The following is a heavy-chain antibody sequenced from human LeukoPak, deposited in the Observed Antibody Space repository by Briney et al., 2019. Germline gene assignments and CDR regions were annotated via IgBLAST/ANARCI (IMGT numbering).Heavy chain of an antibody. CDR3: TRENDFGVVLYDY. D-gene: IGHD3-3*01. Sequence: SLRLSCTASGFTFGDYAMSWFRQAPGKGLEWVGFIRSKAYGGTTEYAASVKGRFTISRDDSKSIAYLQMNSLKTEDTAVYYCTRENDFGVVLYDYWGQGTLVTVSS. J-gene: IGHJ4*02. V-gene: IGHV3-49*03. CDR1: GFTFGDYA. CDR2: IRSKAYGGTT.